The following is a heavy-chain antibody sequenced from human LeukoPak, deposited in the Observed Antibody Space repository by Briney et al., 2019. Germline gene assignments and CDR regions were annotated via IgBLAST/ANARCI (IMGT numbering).Heavy chain of an antibody. D-gene: IGHD5-24*01. V-gene: IGHV3-53*01. CDR1: GFTVSSNY. Sequence: GGSLRLSCAASGFTVSSNYMSWVRQAPGKGLEWVSVIYSGGSTYYADSVKGRFTISRDNSKNTLYLQMNSLRAEDTAVYYCAGEMATSSQLYFDYWGQGTLVTVSS. J-gene: IGHJ4*02. CDR3: AGEMATSSQLYFDY. CDR2: IYSGGST.